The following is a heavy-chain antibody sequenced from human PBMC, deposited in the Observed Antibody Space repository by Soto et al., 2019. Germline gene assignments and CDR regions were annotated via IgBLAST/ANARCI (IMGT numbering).Heavy chain of an antibody. Sequence: SETLSLTSAVYGGSFSGYYWSWIRQPPGKGLEWIGEINHSGSTNYNPSLKSRVTISVDTSKNQFSLKLSSVTAADTAVYYCARVGSSLGVRIPPEFDYWGQGTLVTVSS. J-gene: IGHJ4*02. D-gene: IGHD6-6*01. CDR2: INHSGST. CDR1: GGSFSGYY. V-gene: IGHV4-34*01. CDR3: ARVGSSLGVRIPPEFDY.